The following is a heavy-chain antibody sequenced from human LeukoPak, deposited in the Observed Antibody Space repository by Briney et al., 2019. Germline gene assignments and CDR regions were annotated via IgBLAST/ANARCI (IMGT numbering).Heavy chain of an antibody. CDR2: ISYSGGTT. Sequence: PGGSLRLSCTASGFTFSSFAMHWVRQAPGKGLEWVAVISYSGGTTYYADSVKGRFTISRDNSRNTLYLQLNSLRADDTAVYYCAKARLYCSSGTCPDRPATLTGMDVWGQGTTVTVSS. V-gene: IGHV3-30-3*01. D-gene: IGHD2-15*01. CDR1: GFTFSSFA. CDR3: AKARLYCSSGTCPDRPATLTGMDV. J-gene: IGHJ6*02.